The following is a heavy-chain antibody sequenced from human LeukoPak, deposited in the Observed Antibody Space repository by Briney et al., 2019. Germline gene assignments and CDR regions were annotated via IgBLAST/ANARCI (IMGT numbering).Heavy chain of an antibody. CDR3: ARPRWSGSYDAFDI. V-gene: IGHV4-34*01. J-gene: IGHJ3*02. Sequence: PSETLSLTCAVYGGSFSGYYWSWIRQPPGKGLEWIGEINHSGSTNYNPSLKSRVTISVDTSKNQFSLKLSSVTAADTAVYYCARPRWSGSYDAFDIWGQGTMVTVSS. CDR2: INHSGST. CDR1: GGSFSGYY. D-gene: IGHD1-26*01.